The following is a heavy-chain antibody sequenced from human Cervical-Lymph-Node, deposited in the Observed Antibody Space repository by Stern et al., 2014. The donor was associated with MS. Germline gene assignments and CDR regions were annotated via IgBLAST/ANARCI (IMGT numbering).Heavy chain of an antibody. D-gene: IGHD3-22*01. Sequence: QVQLQESGPGLVKPSETLSLTCTVSGGSISSSSYYWGWIRQPPGKGLEWIGSIYYSGSTYYNPSLKSRVTISVDTSKINLSLKRSSGTAADTAVYYCARHAHYYDSSGFFAFDIWGQGTMVTVSS. J-gene: IGHJ3*02. V-gene: IGHV4-39*01. CDR3: ARHAHYYDSSGFFAFDI. CDR2: IYYSGST. CDR1: GGSISSSSYY.